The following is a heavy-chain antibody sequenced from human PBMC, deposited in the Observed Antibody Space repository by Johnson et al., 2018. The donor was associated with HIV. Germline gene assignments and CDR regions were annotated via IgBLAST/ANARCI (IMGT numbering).Heavy chain of an antibody. CDR2: ISGSGGST. V-gene: IGHV3-23*01. J-gene: IGHJ3*02. Sequence: VQLLESGGGVVQPGRSLRLSCAASGFTFSTYAMHWVRQAPGKGLEWVSAISGSGGSTYYADSVKGRFTISRDNSKNTLYLQMNSLRAEDTAVYYCAKSLLQFIPKDDAFDIWGQGTMVTVSS. CDR1: GFTFSTYA. D-gene: IGHD3-16*01. CDR3: AKSLLQFIPKDDAFDI.